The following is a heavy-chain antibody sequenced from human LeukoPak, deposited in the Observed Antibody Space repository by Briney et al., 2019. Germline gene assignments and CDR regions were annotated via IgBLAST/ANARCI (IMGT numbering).Heavy chain of an antibody. J-gene: IGHJ6*02. CDR3: ARLDRRSWYGIRYGMDV. CDR2: IYYSGST. D-gene: IGHD6-13*01. CDR1: GGSISSYY. Sequence: SETLSLTCTVSGGSISSYYWSWIRQPPGKGLEWIGYIYYSGSTNYNPSLKSRVTISVDTSKNQFSLKLSSVTAADTAVYYCARLDRRSWYGIRYGMDVWGQGTTVTVS. V-gene: IGHV4-59*08.